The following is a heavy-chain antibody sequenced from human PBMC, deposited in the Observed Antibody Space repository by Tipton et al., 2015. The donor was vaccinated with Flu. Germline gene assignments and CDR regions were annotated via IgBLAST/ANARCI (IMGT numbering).Heavy chain of an antibody. J-gene: IGHJ4*02. CDR3: ARVRSYYDSSGYYYAFDY. V-gene: IGHV4-61*02. CDR1: GGSISSGSYY. Sequence: LRLSCTVSGGSISSGSYYWSWIRQPAGKGLEWIGRIYTSGSTNYNPSLKSRVTISVDTSKNQLSLKLSSVTAAHTAVYYCARVRSYYDSSGYYYAFDYWGQGTLVTVSS. CDR2: IYTSGST. D-gene: IGHD3-22*01.